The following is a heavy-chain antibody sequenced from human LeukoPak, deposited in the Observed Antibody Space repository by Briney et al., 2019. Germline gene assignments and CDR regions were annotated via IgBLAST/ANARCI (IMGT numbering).Heavy chain of an antibody. CDR1: GFTFSSYS. Sequence: PGGSLRLSCAASGFTFSSYSMNWVRQAPGKGLEWVSSISSSSSYIYYADSVKGRFTISRDNAKNSLYLQMNSLRVEDTAVYYCARSVGATFPVAFQHWGQGTLVTVSS. V-gene: IGHV3-21*01. CDR3: ARSVGATFPVAFQH. D-gene: IGHD1-26*01. CDR2: ISSSSSYI. J-gene: IGHJ1*01.